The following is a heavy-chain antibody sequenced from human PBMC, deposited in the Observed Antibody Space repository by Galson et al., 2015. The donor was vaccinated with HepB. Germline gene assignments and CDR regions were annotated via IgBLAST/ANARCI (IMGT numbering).Heavy chain of an antibody. CDR1: GFSFDSYG. J-gene: IGHJ4*02. CDR2: VSVSGNIS. Sequence: SLRLSCAASGFSFDSYGMNWVRQAPGKGLDWISYVSVSGNISYYADSVKGRFAIHRDNAKNSLFLQMDSLRVEDTAVYYCAQMVYWGQGVLVSVSS. CDR3: AQMVY. D-gene: IGHD5-24*01. V-gene: IGHV3-48*03.